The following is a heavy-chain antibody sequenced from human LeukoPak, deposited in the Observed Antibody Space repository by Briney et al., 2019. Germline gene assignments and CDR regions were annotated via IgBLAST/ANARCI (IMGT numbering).Heavy chain of an antibody. CDR3: ARVSSGWYY. V-gene: IGHV1-69*04. J-gene: IGHJ4*02. D-gene: IGHD6-19*01. CDR1: GGTFSSYA. Sequence: SVKVSCKASGGTFSSYAISWVRQAPGQGLEWMGRIIPILGIANYALKFQGRVTITADKSTSTAYMELSSLRSEDTAVYYCARVSSGWYYWGQGTLVTVSS. CDR2: IIPILGIA.